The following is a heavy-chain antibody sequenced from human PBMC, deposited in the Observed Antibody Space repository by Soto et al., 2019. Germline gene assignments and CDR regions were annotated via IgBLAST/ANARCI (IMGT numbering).Heavy chain of an antibody. J-gene: IGHJ5*02. V-gene: IGHV4-34*01. D-gene: IGHD5-12*01. Sequence: PSETLSLSCAVYGVSFSGYYWSWIRQPPGKGLEWIGEINHSGSTNYNPSLKSRVTISVDTSKNQFSLKLSSVTAADTAVYYCARRRRRGYSGYDGAGWFDPWGQGTLVTVSS. CDR3: ARRRRRGYSGYDGAGWFDP. CDR2: INHSGST. CDR1: GVSFSGYY.